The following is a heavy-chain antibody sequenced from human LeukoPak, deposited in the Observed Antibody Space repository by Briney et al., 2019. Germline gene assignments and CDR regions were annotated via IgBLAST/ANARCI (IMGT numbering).Heavy chain of an antibody. CDR3: ARGPYSSSWYHYYYMDV. J-gene: IGHJ6*03. D-gene: IGHD6-13*01. CDR1: VYTFTSYD. V-gene: IGHV1-8*01. Sequence: ASVKVSCKASVYTFTSYDINWVRQATGQGLEWMGWMNPNSANTGYAQKFQGRVNMTRHTSISTAYMELSRLRSEDTAVYYCARGPYSSSWYHYYYMDVWGKGTTVTVYS. CDR2: MNPNSANT.